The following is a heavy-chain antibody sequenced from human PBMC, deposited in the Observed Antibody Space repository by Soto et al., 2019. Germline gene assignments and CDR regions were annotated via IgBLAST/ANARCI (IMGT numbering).Heavy chain of an antibody. V-gene: IGHV5-51*01. CDR2: IYPGDSDT. CDR1: GYSFTSYW. Sequence: GESLKISCKGSGYSFTSYWIGWERQMPGKDLEWMGIIYPGDSDTRYSPSFQGQVTISADKSISTAYLQWSSLKASDTAMYYCARLIGYSSSSAYYGMDVWGQGTTVTVSS. D-gene: IGHD6-6*01. J-gene: IGHJ6*02. CDR3: ARLIGYSSSSAYYGMDV.